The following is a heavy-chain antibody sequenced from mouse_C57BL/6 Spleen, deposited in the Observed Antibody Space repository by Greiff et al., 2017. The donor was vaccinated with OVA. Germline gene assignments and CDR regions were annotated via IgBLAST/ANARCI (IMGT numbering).Heavy chain of an antibody. Sequence: EVQLQQSGPELVKPGASVKISCKASGYTFTDYYMNWVKQSHGKSLEWIGDINPNNGGTSYNQKFKGKATLTVDKSSSTAYMELRSLTSEDSAVYYCARRVGHYYAMDYWGQGTSVTVSS. CDR1: GYTFTDYY. CDR2: INPNNGGT. CDR3: ARRVGHYYAMDY. D-gene: IGHD4-1*01. J-gene: IGHJ4*01. V-gene: IGHV1-26*01.